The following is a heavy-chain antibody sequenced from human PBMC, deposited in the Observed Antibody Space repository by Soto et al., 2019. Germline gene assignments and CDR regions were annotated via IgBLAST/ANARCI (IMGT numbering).Heavy chain of an antibody. J-gene: IGHJ6*02. CDR3: ARNMDYYYGRGSGNGHGV. V-gene: IGHV1-2*02. CDR1: GYTFTAYH. D-gene: IGHD3-10*02. Sequence: QVQLVQSGAEVKEPGDSARVSCEASGYTFTAYHIHWVRQAPGQGLEWMGWINPKFGDTTYAQDFQGRVSMTRDMSISKVYMELSRLTSDDTAIYYCARNMDYYYGRGSGNGHGVWGQGTTVTVFS. CDR2: INPKFGDT.